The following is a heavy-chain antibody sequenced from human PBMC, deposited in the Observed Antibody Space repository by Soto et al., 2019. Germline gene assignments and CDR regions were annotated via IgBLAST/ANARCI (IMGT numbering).Heavy chain of an antibody. J-gene: IGHJ6*03. Sequence: GGSLRLSCAASGFTFSSYAMSWVRQAPGKGLEWVSAISGSGGSTYYADSVQGRFTISRDNSKNTLYLQMNSLRAEDTAVYYCAGRYCTNGVCYTNYYCYIDVWGKGTTVTVSS. D-gene: IGHD2-8*01. CDR3: AGRYCTNGVCYTNYYCYIDV. CDR2: ISGSGGST. CDR1: GFTFSSYA. V-gene: IGHV3-23*01.